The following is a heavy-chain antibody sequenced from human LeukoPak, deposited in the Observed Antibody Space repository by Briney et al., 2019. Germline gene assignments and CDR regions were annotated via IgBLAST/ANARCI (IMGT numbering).Heavy chain of an antibody. Sequence: GGSLRLSCSVSGLTFYTYAMSWVRQAPGKGLEWVANIKQDGSEKYYVDSVKGRFTISRDNAKNSLYLQMNSLRAEDTAVYYCARGGSGWTVDAFDIWGQGTMVTVSS. CDR2: IKQDGSEK. V-gene: IGHV3-7*01. CDR3: ARGGSGWTVDAFDI. CDR1: GLTFYTYA. D-gene: IGHD6-19*01. J-gene: IGHJ3*02.